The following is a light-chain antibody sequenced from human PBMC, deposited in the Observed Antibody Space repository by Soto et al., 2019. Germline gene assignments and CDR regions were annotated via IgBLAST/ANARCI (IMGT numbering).Light chain of an antibody. J-gene: IGKJ2*01. CDR3: MQGRQWPYT. Sequence: DIVMTQSPLSLPVILGQPASISCRSSQSLVDNDGNTFLSWFQQRPGQSPRRLIHKVSNRDSGVPDRFSGSGSGTDFTLKISRVEAEDVGVYYCMQGRQWPYTFAQGTKLEIK. CDR2: KVS. CDR1: QSLVDNDGNTF. V-gene: IGKV2-30*01.